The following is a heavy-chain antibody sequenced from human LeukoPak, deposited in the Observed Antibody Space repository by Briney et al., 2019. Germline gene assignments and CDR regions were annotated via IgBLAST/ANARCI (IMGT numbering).Heavy chain of an antibody. CDR2: IYYSGST. V-gene: IGHV4-39*07. J-gene: IGHJ5*02. D-gene: IGHD2-15*01. CDR3: ARVRSDCSGGSCYPNWFDP. CDR1: GGSISSSSYY. Sequence: SETLSLTCTVSGGSISSSSYYWGWIRQPPGKGLEWIGSIYYSGSTYYNPSLKSRVTISVDTSKNQFSLKLSSVTAADTAVYYCARVRSDCSGGSCYPNWFDPWGQGTLVTVSS.